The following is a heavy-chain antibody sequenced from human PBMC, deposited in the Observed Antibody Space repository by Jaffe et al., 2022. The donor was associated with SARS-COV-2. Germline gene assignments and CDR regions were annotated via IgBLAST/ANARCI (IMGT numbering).Heavy chain of an antibody. J-gene: IGHJ4*02. CDR1: GGSFSGYY. Sequence: QVQLQQWGAGLLKPSETLSLTCAVYGGSFSGYYWSWIRQPPGKGLEWIGEINHSGSTNYNPSLKSRVTISVDTSKNQFSLKLSSVTAADTAVYYCARVGWSSLLYYFDYWGQGTLVTVSS. CDR3: ARVGWSSLLYYFDY. D-gene: IGHD2-2*03. V-gene: IGHV4-34*01. CDR2: INHSGST.